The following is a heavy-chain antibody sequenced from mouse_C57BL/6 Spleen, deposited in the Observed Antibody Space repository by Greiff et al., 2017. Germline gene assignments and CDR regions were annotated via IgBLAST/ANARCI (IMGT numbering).Heavy chain of an antibody. J-gene: IGHJ2*01. D-gene: IGHD4-1*01. V-gene: IGHV1-19*01. CDR2: INPYNGGT. CDR3: ASGPWDGELGYYFDY. Sequence: VQLQQSGPVLVKPGASVKMSCKASGYTFTDYYMNWVKQSHGKSLEWIGVINPYNGGTSYNQKFKGKATLTVDKSSSTAYMELNSLTSEDSAVYYCASGPWDGELGYYFDYWGQGTTLTVSS. CDR1: GYTFTDYY.